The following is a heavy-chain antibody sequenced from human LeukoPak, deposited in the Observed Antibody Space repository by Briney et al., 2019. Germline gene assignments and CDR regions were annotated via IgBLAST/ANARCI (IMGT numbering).Heavy chain of an antibody. CDR2: ITMSGSVI. CDR1: GFKFRDYY. J-gene: IGHJ5*02. V-gene: IGHV3-11*01. CDR3: ARGGWSRGWFDP. Sequence: GGSLRLSCAASGFKFRDYYMSWIRQAPGKGLEWISYITMSGSVIQYSSSVKGRFTTSRDNARNSLYLQMNSLGADDTAVYYCARGGWSRGWFDPWGQGTLVTVSS. D-gene: IGHD6-19*01.